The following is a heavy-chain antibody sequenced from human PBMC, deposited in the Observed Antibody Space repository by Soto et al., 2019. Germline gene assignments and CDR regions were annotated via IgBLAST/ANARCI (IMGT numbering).Heavy chain of an antibody. CDR1: GYTFTSYD. CDR3: ARELHSSRKLPWFDP. J-gene: IGHJ5*02. D-gene: IGHD6-13*01. CDR2: MNPNSGNT. Sequence: QVQLVQSGAEVKKPGASVKVSCKASGYTFTSYDINWVRQATGQGLEWMGWMNPNSGNTGYAQKFQGRVTMTRNTSRSTADMELSSLRSEDTAVYDGARELHSSRKLPWFDPWGQGTLVTVSS. V-gene: IGHV1-8*01.